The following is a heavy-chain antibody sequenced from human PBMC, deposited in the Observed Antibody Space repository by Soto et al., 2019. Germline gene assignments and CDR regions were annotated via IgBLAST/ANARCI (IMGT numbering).Heavy chain of an antibody. V-gene: IGHV3-23*01. CDR1: GFTFKNYA. J-gene: IGHJ4*02. D-gene: IGHD3-22*01. CDR3: AKVGAHYYDSSGYFGSVYYFDY. Sequence: PGGSLRLSCAASGFTFKNYAMSWVRQAPGKGLEWVSGISGSGVTTAYADSVRGHFTISRDNSKNTLYVQMNSLRAEDTAVYYCAKVGAHYYDSSGYFGSVYYFDYWGLGTLVTVSS. CDR2: ISGSGVTT.